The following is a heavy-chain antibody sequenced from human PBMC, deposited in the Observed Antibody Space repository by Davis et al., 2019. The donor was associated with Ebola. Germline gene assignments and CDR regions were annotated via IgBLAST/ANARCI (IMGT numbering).Heavy chain of an antibody. V-gene: IGHV3-30-3*01. CDR2: ISYDGINK. D-gene: IGHD5-18*01. Sequence: GGSLRLSCAASGFTFSTYAMHWVRQAPGKGLEWVAVISYDGINKYYPDSVKGRFTISRDNSKNTLYLQMNSLRAEDTAVYYCAKDATGYSYGSYYYYYYGMDVWGQGTTVTVSS. J-gene: IGHJ6*02. CDR3: AKDATGYSYGSYYYYYYGMDV. CDR1: GFTFSTYA.